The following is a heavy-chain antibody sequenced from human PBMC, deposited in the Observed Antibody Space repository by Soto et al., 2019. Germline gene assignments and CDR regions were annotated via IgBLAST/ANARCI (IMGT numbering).Heavy chain of an antibody. J-gene: IGHJ4*02. D-gene: IGHD7-27*01. Sequence: GGSLRLSCAASGFTFSIFAMSWVRQSPGKGREWVSTISGSGGSTYYADAVKGRFTISRDNSMATLYLQMKSLRVEDTAIYYCAKEVSLGSTVDLGYWGQGALVTVSS. CDR3: AKEVSLGSTVDLGY. CDR2: ISGSGGST. CDR1: GFTFSIFA. V-gene: IGHV3-23*01.